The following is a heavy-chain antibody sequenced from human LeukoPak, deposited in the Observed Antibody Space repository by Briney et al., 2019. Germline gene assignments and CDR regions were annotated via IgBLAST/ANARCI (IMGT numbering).Heavy chain of an antibody. CDR3: AKAMATVTNWFDY. CDR1: GFTFSSYA. Sequence: GGSLRLACAASGFTFSSYAMSWVRQAPGKGLEWVSAISSSGGSTYYADSVKGRFTISRDNSKNTLYLQMNSLRAEDTAVYYCAKAMATVTNWFDYWGQGTLVTASS. J-gene: IGHJ4*02. V-gene: IGHV3-23*01. CDR2: ISSSGGST. D-gene: IGHD4-17*01.